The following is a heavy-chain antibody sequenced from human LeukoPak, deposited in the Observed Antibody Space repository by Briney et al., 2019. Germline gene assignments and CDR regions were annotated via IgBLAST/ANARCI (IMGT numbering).Heavy chain of an antibody. V-gene: IGHV3-30*18. CDR2: ISYDGSNK. J-gene: IGHJ3*02. CDR3: AKGGYSGYSHDAFDI. Sequence: GGSLRLSCAASGFTFSSYGMHWVRQAPGKGLEWVAVISYDGSNKYYADSVKGRFTISRDNAKNSLYLQMNSLRAEDTALYHCAKGGYSGYSHDAFDIWGQGTMVTVSS. CDR1: GFTFSSYG. D-gene: IGHD5-12*01.